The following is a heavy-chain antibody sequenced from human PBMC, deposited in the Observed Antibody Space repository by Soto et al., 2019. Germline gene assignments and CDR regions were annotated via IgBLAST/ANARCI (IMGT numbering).Heavy chain of an antibody. J-gene: IGHJ4*02. Sequence: EVQLVESGGGLVQPGGSLRLSCAASGFSISDCSMNWVRRAPGKGLEWISYISTNNDAIYYADSVKGRFTISRDNAKNSLYLQMNSLRAEDTALYYYASVLGSRRSGSYPSYWGQGTLVTVSS. CDR2: ISTNNDAI. V-gene: IGHV3-48*01. CDR3: ASVLGSRRSGSYPSY. CDR1: GFSISDCS. D-gene: IGHD3-10*01.